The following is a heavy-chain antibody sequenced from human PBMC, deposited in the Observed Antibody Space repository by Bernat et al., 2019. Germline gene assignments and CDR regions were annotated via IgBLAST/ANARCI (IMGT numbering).Heavy chain of an antibody. CDR2: ISYDGSNK. Sequence: QVQLVESGGGVVQPGRSLRLSCAASGFTFSSYAMHWVRQAPGKGLEWMAVISYDGSNKYYADSVKGRFTISRDNSKNTLYLQMNSLRAEDTAVYYCARATGDFWSGYVSNWYFDLWGRGTLVTVSS. CDR3: ARATGDFWSGYVSNWYFDL. CDR1: GFTFSSYA. J-gene: IGHJ2*01. D-gene: IGHD3-3*01. V-gene: IGHV3-30*01.